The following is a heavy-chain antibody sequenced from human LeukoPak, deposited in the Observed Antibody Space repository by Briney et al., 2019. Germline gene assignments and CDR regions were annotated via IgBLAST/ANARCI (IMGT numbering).Heavy chain of an antibody. J-gene: IGHJ4*02. CDR2: IWSDGSNK. CDR3: ANHDYGGNFRGY. D-gene: IGHD4-23*01. CDR1: GFTFSTYG. Sequence: HPGRSLRLSCAASGFTFSTYGMHWVRQAPGKGLEWVAVIWSDGSNKYYADSVKGRFTISRDNSKNTLYLQMNSLRAEDTAVYYCANHDYGGNFRGYWGQGTLVTVSS. V-gene: IGHV3-33*06.